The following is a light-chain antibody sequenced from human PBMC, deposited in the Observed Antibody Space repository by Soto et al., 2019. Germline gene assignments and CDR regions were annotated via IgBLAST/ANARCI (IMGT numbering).Light chain of an antibody. J-gene: IGKJ1*01. Sequence: EIVLTQSSATLSLSPGERATLSCRASQSVSSYLAWYQQKPGQAPRLLIYDASNRATGIPARFSGSGSGTDFTLTISSLEPEDFAVYYCQQRSNWPPAFGQGTRWIS. V-gene: IGKV3-11*01. CDR1: QSVSSY. CDR3: QQRSNWPPA. CDR2: DAS.